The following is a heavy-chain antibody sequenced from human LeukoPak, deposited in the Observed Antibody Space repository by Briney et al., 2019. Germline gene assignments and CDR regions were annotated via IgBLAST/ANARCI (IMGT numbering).Heavy chain of an antibody. D-gene: IGHD3-22*01. V-gene: IGHV4-39*01. J-gene: IGHJ3*01. Sequence: SETLSLTCTVSGGSVSIKSYYWGWIRQTPGKGLEWIGSLYYTGTTCYNPSLKSRVTISLETSKNVFSLKMSFVPAADTAVYSCARTSPYVNSGPSGGFDLWGQGPMVTVSS. CDR1: GGSVSIKSYY. CDR3: ARTSPYVNSGPSGGFDL. CDR2: LYYTGTT.